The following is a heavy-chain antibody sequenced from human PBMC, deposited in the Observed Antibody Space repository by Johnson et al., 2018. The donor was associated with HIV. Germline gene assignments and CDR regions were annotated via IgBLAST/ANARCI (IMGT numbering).Heavy chain of an antibody. CDR3: ARAVIVELPAGAFDI. CDR1: GFTLSSYG. J-gene: IGHJ3*02. D-gene: IGHD2-2*01. Sequence: QVQLVESGGGVVQPGRSLRLSCAASGFTLSSYGMHWVRQAPDKGLEWVAVISSDGTNKYYADSVKGRFTISRDNSKNTLYLQMNSLRAEDTAVFYCARAVIVELPAGAFDIWGPGTVVTVSS. V-gene: IGHV3-30*03. CDR2: ISSDGTNK.